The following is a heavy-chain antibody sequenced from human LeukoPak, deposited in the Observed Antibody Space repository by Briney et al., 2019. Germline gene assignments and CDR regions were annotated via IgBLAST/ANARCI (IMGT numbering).Heavy chain of an antibody. CDR2: IYPGDSET. CDR3: ARGGITRSAPFDY. D-gene: IGHD1-14*01. CDR1: GYNFTRYW. Sequence: GESLKISCKGSGYNFTRYWIGWVRQMPGKGLEWMGIIYPGDSETRYSPSFQDQVIISADKSISTAYLQWSSLKASDTTMYYCARGGITRSAPFDYWGQGALVTVSS. V-gene: IGHV5-51*01. J-gene: IGHJ4*02.